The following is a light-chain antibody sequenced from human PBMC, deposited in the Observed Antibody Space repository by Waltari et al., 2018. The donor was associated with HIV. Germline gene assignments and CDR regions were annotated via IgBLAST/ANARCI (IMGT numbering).Light chain of an antibody. Sequence: QSALTQPPSTSGTPGQTVTIPCSGSSSNIGDNYVSWYQQLPGTAPKLLIYRNSQRPSGVLDRFSGSSSGTSASLAINDLRAESEAEYHCAAWDVSLSGWVFGGGTNLTVL. CDR2: RNS. V-gene: IGLV1-47*01. CDR3: AAWDVSLSGWV. J-gene: IGLJ3*02. CDR1: SSNIGDNY.